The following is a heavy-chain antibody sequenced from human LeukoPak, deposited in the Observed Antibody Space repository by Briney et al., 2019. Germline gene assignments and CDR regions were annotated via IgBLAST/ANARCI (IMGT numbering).Heavy chain of an antibody. Sequence: GGSLRLSCAASGFTFSSYAMNWARQAPGKGLEWVAAISCGGGSTNYADSVKGRFTISRDNSKNTLYLQMNSLRTEDTAVYYCAKGSVGTPSTWLRHLDYWGQGTLVTVSS. CDR2: ISCGGGST. V-gene: IGHV3-23*01. CDR3: AKGSVGTPSTWLRHLDY. D-gene: IGHD2-2*01. CDR1: GFTFSSYA. J-gene: IGHJ4*02.